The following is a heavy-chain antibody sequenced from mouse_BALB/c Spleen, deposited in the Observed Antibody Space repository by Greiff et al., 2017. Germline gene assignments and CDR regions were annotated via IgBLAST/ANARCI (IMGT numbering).Heavy chain of an antibody. Sequence: EVKLVESGGGLVQPGGSLKLSCAASGFTFSSYGMSWVRQTPDKRLELVATINSNGGSTYYPDSVKGRFTISRDNAKNTLYLQMSSLKSEDTAMYYCARSSYYRYPMDYWGQGTSVTVSS. CDR3: ARSSYYRYPMDY. CDR2: INSNGGST. J-gene: IGHJ4*01. D-gene: IGHD2-14*01. V-gene: IGHV5-6-3*01. CDR1: GFTFSSYG.